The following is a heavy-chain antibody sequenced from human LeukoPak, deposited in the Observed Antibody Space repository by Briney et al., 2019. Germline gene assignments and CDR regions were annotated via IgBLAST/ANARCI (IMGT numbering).Heavy chain of an antibody. Sequence: SETLSLTCAVYGGSFSGYYWSWIRQPPGKGLEWIGEINHSGSTNYNPSLKSRVIISVDTSKNQFSLKLSSVTAADTAVYYCARGHYLRYYGMDVWGQGTTVTVSS. CDR2: INHSGST. J-gene: IGHJ6*02. CDR1: GGSFSGYY. D-gene: IGHD1-26*01. V-gene: IGHV4-34*01. CDR3: ARGHYLRYYGMDV.